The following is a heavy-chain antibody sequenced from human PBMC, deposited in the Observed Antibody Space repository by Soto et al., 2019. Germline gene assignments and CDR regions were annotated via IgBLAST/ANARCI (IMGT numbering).Heavy chain of an antibody. J-gene: IGHJ6*03. CDR2: VYFSGNT. Sequence: PSETLSLTCTVSGDSISSSSYYWGWVRQPPGKGLEWIGSVYFSGNTYYNPSLKSRVTISVDTSKNQSSLKLTSETAADTAVYYCARHYLFCSATSCPGLAYMDVWGKGTTVTVSS. D-gene: IGHD2-15*01. CDR3: ARHYLFCSATSCPGLAYMDV. V-gene: IGHV4-39*01. CDR1: GDSISSSSYY.